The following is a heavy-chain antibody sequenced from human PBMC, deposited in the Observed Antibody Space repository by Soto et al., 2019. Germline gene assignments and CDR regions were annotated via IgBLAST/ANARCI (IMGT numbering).Heavy chain of an antibody. J-gene: IGHJ4*02. D-gene: IGHD7-27*01. CDR1: GYTFTGYY. Sequence: ASVKVSCKGSGYTFTGYYINWVRQNPGHGPEGMGELSPQTGGTKYAQKYQGRVTMTRDTSITTVYIGLRNRRPDDTAVYYCGRGVSGELGICCWGQGTFVTLAS. CDR3: GRGVSGELGICC. CDR2: LSPQTGGT. V-gene: IGHV1-2*02.